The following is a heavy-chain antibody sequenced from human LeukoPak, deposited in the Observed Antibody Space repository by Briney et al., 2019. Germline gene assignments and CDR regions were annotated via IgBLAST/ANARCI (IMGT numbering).Heavy chain of an antibody. CDR3: ARYGGAAYCGGDCYSVAFDI. V-gene: IGHV4-39*01. J-gene: IGHJ3*02. CDR1: GGSISSSSYY. D-gene: IGHD2-21*02. Sequence: PSETLSLTCTVSGGSISSSSYYWGWIRQPPGKGLEWIGSIYYSGSTYYNPSLKSRVTISVDTSKNQFSLKLSSVTAADTAVYYCARYGGAAYCGGDCYSVAFDIWGQGTMVTVSS. CDR2: IYYSGST.